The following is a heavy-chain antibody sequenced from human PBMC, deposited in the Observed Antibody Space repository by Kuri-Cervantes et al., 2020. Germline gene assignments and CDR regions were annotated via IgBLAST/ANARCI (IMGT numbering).Heavy chain of an antibody. J-gene: IGHJ4*01. Sequence: SLKISCAASGFTFEDYAMHWARQAPGKGPEGVSGISWNSGSIGYADSVKGRFTISRDNAKNSLYLQMNSLRAEDTALYYCAKDIRRRPKRGFFDYWGQGTLVTVSS. CDR1: GFTFEDYA. CDR2: ISWNSGSI. CDR3: AKDIRRRPKRGFFDY. V-gene: IGHV3-9*01. D-gene: IGHD4-17*01.